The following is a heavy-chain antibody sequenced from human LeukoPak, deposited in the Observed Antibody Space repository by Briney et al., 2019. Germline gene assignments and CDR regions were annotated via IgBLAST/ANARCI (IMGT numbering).Heavy chain of an antibody. Sequence: SETLSLTCTVSGGSISSYYWSWIRQPPGKGLEWIGYIYYSGSTNYNPSLKSRVTISVDTSKNQFSLKLYSVTAADTAVYYCARVDIVVVPAASFDYWGQGTLVTVSS. D-gene: IGHD2-2*01. J-gene: IGHJ4*02. CDR1: GGSISSYY. CDR3: ARVDIVVVPAASFDY. CDR2: IYYSGST. V-gene: IGHV4-59*08.